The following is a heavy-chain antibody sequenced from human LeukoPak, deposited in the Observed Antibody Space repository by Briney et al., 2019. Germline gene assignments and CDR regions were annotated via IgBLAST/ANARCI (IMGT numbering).Heavy chain of an antibody. CDR3: AREGYYGSGSPPSLYFDY. J-gene: IGHJ4*02. V-gene: IGHV3-30-3*01. D-gene: IGHD3-10*01. CDR2: TSSDLNVK. CDR1: GFTFRNYV. Sequence: PGGSLRLSCAASGFTFRNYVIHWVRQAPGKGLEWVAVTSSDLNVKSYADSVKGRFTISRDNSRSTLYLQMNSLRPEDTAIYYCAREGYYGSGSPPSLYFDYWGQGTLVTASS.